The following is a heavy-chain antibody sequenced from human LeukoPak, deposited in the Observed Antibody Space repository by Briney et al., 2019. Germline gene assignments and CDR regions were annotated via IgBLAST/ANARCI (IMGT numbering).Heavy chain of an antibody. V-gene: IGHV3-30*02. Sequence: PGGSLRLSCAASGFTFSSYGMHWIRQAPGKGLEWVAFIRYDGSNKYYADSVKGRFTISRDNSKNTLYLQMNSLRAEDTAVYYCAKGHSSGWYMTDYYYYYMDVWGKGTTVTVSS. CDR2: IRYDGSNK. J-gene: IGHJ6*03. D-gene: IGHD6-19*01. CDR1: GFTFSSYG. CDR3: AKGHSSGWYMTDYYYYYMDV.